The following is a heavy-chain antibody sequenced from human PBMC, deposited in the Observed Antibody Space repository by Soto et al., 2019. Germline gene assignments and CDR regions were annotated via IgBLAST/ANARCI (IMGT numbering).Heavy chain of an antibody. J-gene: IGHJ4*02. CDR3: ARGPSGDKVHY. Sequence: SETLSLTCTVSGGSISSPDYYWSWLRQPPGEGLEWIAFIYYSGSTYYNPSLRSQVAISLDTSKNHFSLTLSSVTAADTAVYYCARGPSGDKVHYWGQGALVTVSS. CDR1: GGSISSPDYY. D-gene: IGHD7-27*01. CDR2: IYYSGST. V-gene: IGHV4-30-4*01.